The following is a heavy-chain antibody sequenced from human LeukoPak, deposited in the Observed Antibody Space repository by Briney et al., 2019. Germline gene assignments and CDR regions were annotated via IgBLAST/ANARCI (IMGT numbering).Heavy chain of an antibody. CDR1: GYSFTSYW. Sequence: GESLKISCKGSGYSFTSYWIGWVRQMPGKGLEWMGIIYPGDSDTRYSPSFQGQVTISADKSISTAYLQWSSLKASDTAMYYCARISTVTRKDYHYYGMDVWGQGTTVTVSS. V-gene: IGHV5-51*01. D-gene: IGHD4-17*01. CDR2: IYPGDSDT. J-gene: IGHJ6*02. CDR3: ARISTVTRKDYHYYGMDV.